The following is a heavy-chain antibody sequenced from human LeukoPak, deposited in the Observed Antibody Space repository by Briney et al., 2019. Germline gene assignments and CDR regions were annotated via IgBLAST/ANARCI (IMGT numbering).Heavy chain of an antibody. D-gene: IGHD3-22*01. CDR3: ARWRGGMGLLNPPYFDN. J-gene: IGHJ4*02. V-gene: IGHV3-74*01. Sequence: PGGSLRLSCAAAGLTFSSYWMHWVRQVPGKGLVWVSRINGDGTITLYADSVKGRFTISRDNGKNSLYLQMNSLRAEDTAVYYCARWRGGMGLLNPPYFDNWGQGILVTVSS. CDR2: INGDGTIT. CDR1: GLTFSSYW.